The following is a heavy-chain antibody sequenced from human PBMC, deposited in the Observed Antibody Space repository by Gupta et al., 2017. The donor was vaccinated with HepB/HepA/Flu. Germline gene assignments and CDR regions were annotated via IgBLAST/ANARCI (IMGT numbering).Heavy chain of an antibody. D-gene: IGHD1-7*01. CDR2: INPSSGDK. CDR3: VRPNDWNYYFDS. Sequence: QVQLKQSGAEMKKPGASVKVSGEASGYMFNFYYLHWLRQAPGQGLEWMGLINPSSGDKKYGQNFQDRITMTRERSISTAFMELNRLTKDDTAVYYCVRPNDWNYYFDSWGQGTLVTVSS. CDR1: GYMFNFYY. V-gene: IGHV1-2*02. J-gene: IGHJ4*02.